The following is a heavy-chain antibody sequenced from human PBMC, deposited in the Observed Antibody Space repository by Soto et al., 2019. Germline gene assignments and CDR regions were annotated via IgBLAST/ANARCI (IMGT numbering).Heavy chain of an antibody. CDR3: ARDKWRSTYLFDY. CDR1: GFTFSSYG. Sequence: QTGGSLRLSCAASGFTFSSYGMHWVRRAPGKGLEWVAVIWYDGSNKYYADSVKGRFTISRDNSKNTLYLQMNSLRAEDTAVYYCARDKWRSTYLFDYWGQGTLVTVSS. D-gene: IGHD2-2*01. J-gene: IGHJ4*02. V-gene: IGHV3-33*01. CDR2: IWYDGSNK.